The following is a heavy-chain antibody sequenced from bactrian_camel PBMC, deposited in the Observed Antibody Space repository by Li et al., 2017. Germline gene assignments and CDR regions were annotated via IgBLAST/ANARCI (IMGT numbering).Heavy chain of an antibody. V-gene: IGHV3-2*01. CDR1: GNPYNAFY. J-gene: IGHJ4*01. CDR2: IATGSGNT. CDR3: ATDEETTGWVQTGPETGYGY. Sequence: HVQLVESGGGSVQAGGSLTLSCAISGNPYNAFYMAWFRQAPGKEREGVARIATGSGNTYYADSVKGRFTISQDNAKNTLYLQMNSLKPEDTAVYCCATDEETTGWVQTGPETGYGYWGQGTQVTVS. D-gene: IGHD5*01.